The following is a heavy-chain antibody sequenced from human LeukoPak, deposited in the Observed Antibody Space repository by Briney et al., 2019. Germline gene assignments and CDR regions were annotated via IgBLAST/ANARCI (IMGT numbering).Heavy chain of an antibody. CDR2: IKQDGSDK. V-gene: IGHV3-7*01. Sequence: GGSLRLSCVASGLTSSSYWMSWVRQAPGRGLEWVANIKQDGSDKYYVDSVKGRFTISRDNAKKSLYPQMNSLRAEDTAVYYCARRRVRKPDNWFDPWGQGTLVTVSS. J-gene: IGHJ5*02. CDR3: ARRRVRKPDNWFDP. D-gene: IGHD1-14*01. CDR1: GLTSSSYW.